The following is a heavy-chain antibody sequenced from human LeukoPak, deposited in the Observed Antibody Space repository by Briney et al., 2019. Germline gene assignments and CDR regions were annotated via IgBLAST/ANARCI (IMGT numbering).Heavy chain of an antibody. CDR2: IRYDGSNK. CDR3: ARDRAWVAHFAY. J-gene: IGHJ4*02. V-gene: IGHV3-30*02. CDR1: GFTFSSYG. Sequence: GGSLRLSCAACGFTFSSYGKHWVRQAPGKGLEWVAFIRYDGSNKYYADSVKGRFTISRDNSKNTLYLQMNSLRAEDTAVYYCARDRAWVAHFAYWGQWTLVTVSS. D-gene: IGHD2-15*01.